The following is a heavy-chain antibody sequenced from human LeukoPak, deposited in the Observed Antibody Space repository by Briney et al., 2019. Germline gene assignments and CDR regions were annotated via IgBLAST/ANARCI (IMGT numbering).Heavy chain of an antibody. CDR2: ISGSGGST. J-gene: IGHJ5*02. D-gene: IGHD5-18*01. Sequence: HPGGSLRLSCAASGFTFSSYAMSWVRQAPGKGLEWVSAISGSGGSTYYADSVKGRFTISRDNSKNTLYLQMNSLRAEDTAVYYCAKGRIQLWTNRYNWFDPWGQGTLVTVSS. CDR1: GFTFSSYA. V-gene: IGHV3-23*01. CDR3: AKGRIQLWTNRYNWFDP.